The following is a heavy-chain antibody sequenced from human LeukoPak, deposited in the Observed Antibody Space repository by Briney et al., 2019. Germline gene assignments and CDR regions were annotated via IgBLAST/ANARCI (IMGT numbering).Heavy chain of an antibody. CDR3: VTDLHGVNWYVQ. CDR1: GFTFSSYE. Sequence: GGSLRLSCAASGFTFSSYEMNWVRQAPGKGLEWVSYISSSGSTIYYADSVKGRFSISSDNLKNTLFLQMYSLRPDDTARYYCVTDLHGVNWYVQWGQGTLVNVSS. J-gene: IGHJ4*02. V-gene: IGHV3-48*03. CDR2: ISSSGSTI. D-gene: IGHD1-14*01.